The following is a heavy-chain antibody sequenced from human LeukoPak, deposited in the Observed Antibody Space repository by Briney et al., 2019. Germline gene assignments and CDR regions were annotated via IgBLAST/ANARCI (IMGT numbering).Heavy chain of an antibody. J-gene: IGHJ4*02. Sequence: GSLRLSCAASGFTFSSYSMNWVRQAPGKGLEWVSSISSSSSYIYYADSVKGRFTISRDNAKNSLYLQMNSLRAEDTAVYYCARASIVGAYYFDYWGQGTLVTVSS. V-gene: IGHV3-21*01. CDR2: ISSSSSYI. CDR3: ARASIVGAYYFDY. D-gene: IGHD1-26*01. CDR1: GFTFSSYS.